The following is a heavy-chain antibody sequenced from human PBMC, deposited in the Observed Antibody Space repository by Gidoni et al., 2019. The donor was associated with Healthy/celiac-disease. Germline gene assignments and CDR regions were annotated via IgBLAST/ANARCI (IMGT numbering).Heavy chain of an antibody. CDR2: IWYDGSNK. J-gene: IGHJ6*02. CDR3: ARVGFLEPDIPYGMDV. CDR1: GFTFSSYG. D-gene: IGHD3-3*01. Sequence: QVQLVESGGGVVQPGRSLRLSCAASGFTFSSYGMHLVRQAPGKGLEWVAVIWYDGSNKYYADSVKGRFTISRDNSKNTLYLQMNSLRAEDTAVYYCARVGFLEPDIPYGMDVWGQGTTVTVSS. V-gene: IGHV3-33*08.